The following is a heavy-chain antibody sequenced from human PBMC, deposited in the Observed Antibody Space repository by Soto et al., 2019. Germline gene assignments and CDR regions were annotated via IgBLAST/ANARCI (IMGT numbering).Heavy chain of an antibody. CDR1: GGTFSSYA. Sequence: SVKVSCKASGGTFSSYAISWVRQAPGQGLEWMGGIIPIFGTANYAQKFQGRVTITADESTSTAYMELSSLRSEDTAVYYCARDRCSSTSCYTSTYYYYGMDVWGQGTTVTVSS. J-gene: IGHJ6*02. CDR2: IIPIFGTA. V-gene: IGHV1-69*13. CDR3: ARDRCSSTSCYTSTYYYYGMDV. D-gene: IGHD2-2*02.